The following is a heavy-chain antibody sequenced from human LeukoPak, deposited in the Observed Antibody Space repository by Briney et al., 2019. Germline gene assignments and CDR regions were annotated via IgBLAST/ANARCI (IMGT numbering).Heavy chain of an antibody. D-gene: IGHD6-13*01. CDR3: AMCTAATGTVY. V-gene: IGHV3-66*01. Sequence: GGSLRLSCAASGLTVRSNCMSWVRQAPGKGLEWVSLIYNGGRTYYADSVKGRFTISRDNSKNTLYLQMNSRRAEDTAVYYCAMCTAATGTVYWGQGTLVTVSS. CDR1: GLTVRSNC. J-gene: IGHJ4*02. CDR2: IYNGGRT.